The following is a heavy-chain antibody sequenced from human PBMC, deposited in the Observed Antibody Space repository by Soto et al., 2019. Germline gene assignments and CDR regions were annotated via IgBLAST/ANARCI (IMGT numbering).Heavy chain of an antibody. CDR2: IVVGSGNT. D-gene: IGHD2-15*01. CDR1: GFTFTSSA. J-gene: IGHJ6*02. Sequence: SVKVSCKASGFTFTSSAVQWVRQARGQRLEWIGWIVVGSGNTNYAQKFQERVTITRDMSTSTAYMELSSLRSEDTAVYYCASGRYCSGGSCYAYYYYGMDVWGQGTTVTVSS. V-gene: IGHV1-58*01. CDR3: ASGRYCSGGSCYAYYYYGMDV.